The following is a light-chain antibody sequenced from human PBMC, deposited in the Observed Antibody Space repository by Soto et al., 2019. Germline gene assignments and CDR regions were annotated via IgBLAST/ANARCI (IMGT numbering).Light chain of an antibody. Sequence: EIVMTQSPVTLSVSQGEGATLSCRASQSVSSSVAWYQQKPGQAPRLLIYGASTRATGIPARFSGSGSGTEFTLTISSLQSEDFAVYYCQQYDNWPPWTFGQGTKVDIK. V-gene: IGKV3-15*01. J-gene: IGKJ1*01. CDR2: GAS. CDR3: QQYDNWPPWT. CDR1: QSVSSS.